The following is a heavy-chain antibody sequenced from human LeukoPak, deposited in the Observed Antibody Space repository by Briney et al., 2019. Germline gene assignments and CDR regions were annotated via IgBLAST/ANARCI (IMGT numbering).Heavy chain of an antibody. CDR3: ARLPTISTSSSRNFDY. V-gene: IGHV5-51*01. CDR1: GYSFAIYW. J-gene: IGHJ4*02. CDR2: IHAGDSDT. D-gene: IGHD2-2*01. Sequence: RTGESLRISCKGSGYSFAIYWIAWVRQQPGQGLEWMGIIHAGDSDTRYNPSFQDQVLISAEKSISTAYLHWGSLKPSDTALYYCARLPTISTSSSRNFDYWGQGTLVTVSS.